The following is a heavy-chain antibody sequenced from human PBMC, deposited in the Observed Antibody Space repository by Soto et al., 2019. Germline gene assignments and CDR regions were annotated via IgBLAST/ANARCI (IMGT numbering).Heavy chain of an antibody. D-gene: IGHD2-21*02. Sequence: SETLSLTCTVSGGSISTSNYYWGWVRQPPGKGLDWIGNIYYSGTTYYNPSLKSRVTISVDMSKNQFSLKLNSVTAADTAVYYCATFVVPARRQTYFDFWGPGTLGTVSS. V-gene: IGHV4-39*01. CDR3: ATFVVPARRQTYFDF. CDR1: GGSISTSNYY. J-gene: IGHJ4*02. CDR2: IYYSGTT.